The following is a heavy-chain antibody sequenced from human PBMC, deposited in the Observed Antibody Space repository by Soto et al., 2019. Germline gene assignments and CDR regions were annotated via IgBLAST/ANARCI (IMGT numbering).Heavy chain of an antibody. Sequence: GGSLRLSCAASGFTFSNYWMTWVRQAPGKGLEWVANIKPDGSEKYYVDSVKGRFIISRDNAKNSLYLRMNSLSAEDTAVYYCARDHDFWSGFSYYFDYWGQGTLVTVCS. D-gene: IGHD3-3*01. J-gene: IGHJ4*02. CDR3: ARDHDFWSGFSYYFDY. V-gene: IGHV3-7*01. CDR1: GFTFSNYW. CDR2: IKPDGSEK.